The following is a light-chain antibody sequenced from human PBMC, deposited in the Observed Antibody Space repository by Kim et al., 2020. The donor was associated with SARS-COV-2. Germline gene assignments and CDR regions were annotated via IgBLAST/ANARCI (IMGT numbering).Light chain of an antibody. V-gene: IGKV3-15*01. Sequence: EIVMTQSPTLSVSPGERATLSCRASQSVSSNLAWYQQKPGQAPRLLIYGASTRATGIPARFSGSGSGTEFTLTISSLQSEDFAVYYCQQYNNWTFGQGTKVDIK. CDR1: QSVSSN. CDR3: QQYNNWT. J-gene: IGKJ1*01. CDR2: GAS.